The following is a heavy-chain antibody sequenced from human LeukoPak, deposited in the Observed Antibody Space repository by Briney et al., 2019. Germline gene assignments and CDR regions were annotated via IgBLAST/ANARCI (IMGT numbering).Heavy chain of an antibody. D-gene: IGHD1-26*01. CDR3: AGKKVGSTYFDY. J-gene: IGHJ4*02. V-gene: IGHV1-46*01. CDR1: GYTFTSYY. Sequence: SVKVSCKASGYTFTSYYIHWVRQAPAQGLEWMGIINTSGGSTNYAQKFQGRVTMTRDTSTSTVYMELSSLASEDTDVYDCAGKKVGSTYFDYWGQGYLIIVSA. CDR2: INTSGGST.